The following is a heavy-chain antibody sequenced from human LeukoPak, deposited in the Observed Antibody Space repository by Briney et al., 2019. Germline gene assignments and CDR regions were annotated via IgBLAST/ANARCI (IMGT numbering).Heavy chain of an antibody. CDR1: GFTFKNFV. CDR2: VNDDGRST. J-gene: IGHJ1*01. CDR3: AREGEMATAEYFQH. Sequence: GGSLRLSCAAYGFTFKNFVMHWVRRAPGKGLVWVSRVNDDGRSTHYADYVKGRFTVSRDNAKNSLYLQLNSLRVEDTAVYYCAREGEMATAEYFQHWGQGTLVTVSS. V-gene: IGHV3-74*01. D-gene: IGHD5-24*01.